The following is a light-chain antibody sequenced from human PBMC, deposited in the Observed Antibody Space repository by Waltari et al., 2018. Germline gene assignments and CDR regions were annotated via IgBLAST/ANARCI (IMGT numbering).Light chain of an antibody. CDR1: SSDVGGYNR. J-gene: IGLJ1*01. V-gene: IGLV2-14*01. CDR2: EVS. CDR3: CSYSSSSTRYV. Sequence: QSALTQPASVSASPGQSITISCTGSSSDVGGYNRVSWYQLHPGKAPKLMIYEVSNRRAWVSSLIAGANAGNTAALTVAGRRAEDEADYYCCSYSSSSTRYVCGTGTGVTV.